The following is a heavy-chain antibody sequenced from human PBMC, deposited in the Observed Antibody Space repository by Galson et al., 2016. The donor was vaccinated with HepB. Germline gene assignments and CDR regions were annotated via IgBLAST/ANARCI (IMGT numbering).Heavy chain of an antibody. J-gene: IGHJ4*02. CDR3: ARVEYASSTGANRFDY. CDR2: MNPNSGNT. V-gene: IGHV1-8*02. CDR1: GYTFTSYD. D-gene: IGHD6-6*01. Sequence: SVTVSCKASGYTFTSYDIHWVRQATGQGLEWMGWMNPNSGNTGSAQKFQGRVTLTRSTSKSTVYMELSSLRSEDMAMYYCARVEYASSTGANRFDYWGQGTLVTVSS.